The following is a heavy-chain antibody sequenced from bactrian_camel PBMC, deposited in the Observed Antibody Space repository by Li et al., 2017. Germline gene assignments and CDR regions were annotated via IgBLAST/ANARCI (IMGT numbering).Heavy chain of an antibody. CDR2: INSDGAVT. D-gene: IGHD5*01. CDR3: AATRGNWGYFTY. Sequence: VQLVESGGGSVQAGGSLTLSCAASGFTFSSYYMTWVRQAPGKGPEWVSSINSDGAVTEYSDSVKGRFATSRDNAKNTVYLEMNSLESEDTALYYCAATRGNWGYFTYWDQGTQVTVS. J-gene: IGHJ4*01. V-gene: IGHV3S40*01. CDR1: GFTFSSYY.